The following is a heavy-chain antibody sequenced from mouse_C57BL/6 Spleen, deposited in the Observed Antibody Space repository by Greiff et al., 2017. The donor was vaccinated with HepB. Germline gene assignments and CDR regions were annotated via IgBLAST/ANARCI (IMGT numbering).Heavy chain of an antibody. CDR2: ISSGGSYT. CDR3: ARHGYYGSSYHYDV. D-gene: IGHD1-1*01. V-gene: IGHV5-6*01. J-gene: IGHJ1*03. CDR1: GFTFSSYG. Sequence: EVQGVESGGDLVKPGGSLKLSCAASGFTFSSYGMSWVRQTPDKRLEWVATISSGGSYTYYPDSVKGRFTISRDNAKNTLYRQMSSLKSEDTAMYYCARHGYYGSSYHYDVWGTGTTVTVSS.